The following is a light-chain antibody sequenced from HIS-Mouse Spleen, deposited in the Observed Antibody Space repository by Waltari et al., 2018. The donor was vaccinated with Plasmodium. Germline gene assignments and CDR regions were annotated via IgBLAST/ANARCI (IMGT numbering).Light chain of an antibody. J-gene: IGKJ4*01. V-gene: IGKV1-33*01. CDR3: QQYDNLPLT. CDR1: QDISNY. Sequence: DIQMTQSPSSLSASVGDRVTITCQASQDISNYLNWCQQKPGKAPKLLIYDASNLETGVRAGFSGSGSGTEFTFTISSLQPEDIATYYCQQYDNLPLTFGGGTKVEIK. CDR2: DAS.